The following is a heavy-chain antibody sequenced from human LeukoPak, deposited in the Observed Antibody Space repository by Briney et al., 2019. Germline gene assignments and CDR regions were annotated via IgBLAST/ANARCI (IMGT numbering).Heavy chain of an antibody. CDR2: INQDGGVK. D-gene: IGHD2-15*01. CDR1: GITFSTYW. J-gene: IGHJ4*02. CDR3: ATSSDSGGTD. Sequence: GGSLRLSCVDSGITFSTYWMSWVRQAPGKGLEWVANINQDGGVKHYVDSVKGRFTISRDNAKNSLYLQMNSLRAEDTAVYYCATSSDSGGTDWGQGTLVTVSS. V-gene: IGHV3-7*03.